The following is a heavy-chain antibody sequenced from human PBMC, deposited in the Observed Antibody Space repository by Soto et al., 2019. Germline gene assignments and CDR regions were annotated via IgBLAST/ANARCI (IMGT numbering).Heavy chain of an antibody. V-gene: IGHV1-69*06. CDR1: GGTFSSYA. CDR3: ARDESVPGPV. CDR2: IIPIFGTA. Sequence: RASVKVSCKASGGTFSSYAISWVRQAPGQGLEWMGGIIPIFGTANYAQKFQGRVTITADKSTSTAYMELSSLRSEDTAVYYCARDESVPGPVWGQGTTVTVYS. J-gene: IGHJ6*02.